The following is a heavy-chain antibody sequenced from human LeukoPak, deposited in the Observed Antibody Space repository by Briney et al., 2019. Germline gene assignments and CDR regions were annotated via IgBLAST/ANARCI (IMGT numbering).Heavy chain of an antibody. CDR2: ISAYNGNT. CDR3: ARAGGYDFNYYMDV. D-gene: IGHD3-3*01. J-gene: IGHJ6*03. V-gene: IGHV1-18*01. CDR1: GYTFTSCG. Sequence: ASVKVSCKASGYTFTSCGMSWVRQAPGQGLEWMGWISAYNGNTNYAQKLQGRVTMTTDTSTSTAYMELRSLRSDDTAVYYCARAGGYDFNYYMDVWGKGTTVTVSS.